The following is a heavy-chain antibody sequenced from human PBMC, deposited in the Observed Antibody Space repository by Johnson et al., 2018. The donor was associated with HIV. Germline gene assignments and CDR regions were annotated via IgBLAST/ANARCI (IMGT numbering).Heavy chain of an antibody. CDR2: ISWNSGSI. CDR3: VRGRSGAFDI. CDR1: GFTFDDYA. V-gene: IGHV3-9*01. Sequence: VQLVESGGGVVQPGRSLRLSCAASGFTFDDYAMHWVRQAPGKGLEWVSGISWNSGSIGYADSVKGRFTISRDNAKNSLYLQMNSLRVEDTAVYYCVRGRSGAFDIWGQGTMVTVSS. J-gene: IGHJ3*02.